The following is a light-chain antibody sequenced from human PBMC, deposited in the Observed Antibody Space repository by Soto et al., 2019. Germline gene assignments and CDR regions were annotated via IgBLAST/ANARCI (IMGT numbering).Light chain of an antibody. CDR1: SRDVGGYNY. V-gene: IGLV2-14*01. CDR3: SSYTSSSTVI. J-gene: IGLJ2*01. CDR2: EVS. Sequence: QSALTQPASVSGSPGQSITISCTGTSRDVGGYNYVSWYQHHPGKAPKLMIFEVSYRPSGVSNRFSGSKSGNTASLTISGLQAEDEADDYCSSYTSSSTVIFGGGTKLTVL.